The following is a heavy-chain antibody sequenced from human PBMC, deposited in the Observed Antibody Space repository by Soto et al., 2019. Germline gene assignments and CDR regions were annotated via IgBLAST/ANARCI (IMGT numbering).Heavy chain of an antibody. Sequence: GGSLRLSCVASGFTFSSYAMSWVRQAPGKGLEWVSAISVGGGSTYYADSVKGRFTISRDNSKNTLYLQMNSLRAEDTAVYYCAKGKPTRLWFGELSIWGQGTMVTVSS. V-gene: IGHV3-23*01. CDR3: AKGKPTRLWFGELSI. CDR2: ISVGGGST. CDR1: GFTFSSYA. J-gene: IGHJ3*02. D-gene: IGHD3-10*01.